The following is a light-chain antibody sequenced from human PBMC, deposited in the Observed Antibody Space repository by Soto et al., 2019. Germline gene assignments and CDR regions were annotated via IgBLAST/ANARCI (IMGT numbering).Light chain of an antibody. Sequence: DIQMTQSPSSLSASVGDRVTITCRASQSISSYLNWYQQKPGKAPKLVIYAASSLQSGVPSRFSGSGSGTDFTLTISSLQHEDFATYYCQQSYSISLTFGGGTKVEIK. CDR1: QSISSY. J-gene: IGKJ4*01. CDR2: AAS. V-gene: IGKV1-39*01. CDR3: QQSYSISLT.